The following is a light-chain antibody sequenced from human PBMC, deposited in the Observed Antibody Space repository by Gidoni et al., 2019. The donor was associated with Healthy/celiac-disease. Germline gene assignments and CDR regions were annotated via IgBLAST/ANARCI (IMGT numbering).Light chain of an antibody. Sequence: SVLTPPHSVTAAPGQKVNISCSGSSSNIGNNYVSWYQQLPGTAPKLLIFEDNRRSSGMPDRFSGSKAGTSATLDIIGLQSGDEADYYCVTWDSSMSVLFGGGTKLTVL. CDR2: EDN. J-gene: IGLJ3*02. CDR3: VTWDSSMSVL. V-gene: IGLV1-51*01. CDR1: SSNIGNNY.